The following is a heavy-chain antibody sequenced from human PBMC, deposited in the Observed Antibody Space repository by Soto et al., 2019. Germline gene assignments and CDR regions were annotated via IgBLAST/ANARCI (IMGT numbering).Heavy chain of an antibody. D-gene: IGHD3-10*01. V-gene: IGHV3-53*04. CDR3: ARDGPYYYASRMDG. CDR2: LHSGGDT. Sequence: EVQLVESGGGVVQPGGSLRLSCVASGIPVSSNYMTWFRQAPGKGLEWVAVLHSGGDTYYANSVKGRFTISRHDSTNTLFLQMNSLTSEDTALYYCARDGPYYYASRMDGWGQGTTVTVSS. J-gene: IGHJ6*02. CDR1: GIPVSSNY.